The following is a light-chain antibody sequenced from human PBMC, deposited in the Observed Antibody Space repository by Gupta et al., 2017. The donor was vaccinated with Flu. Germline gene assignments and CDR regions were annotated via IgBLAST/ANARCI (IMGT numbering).Light chain of an antibody. CDR1: QSLVSMIGITY. V-gene: IGKV2-30*01. J-gene: IGKJ2*01. Sequence: PLSLPVTLGPEAPIPSRPIQSLVSMIGITYLTWFQHRPGQSTRRLMYEVSNGDAGVPDRFSGSGSVTEFTLKISRVEAEEVGVYYCMGETHPRTFGRGTRLEIK. CDR2: EVS. CDR3: MGETHPRT.